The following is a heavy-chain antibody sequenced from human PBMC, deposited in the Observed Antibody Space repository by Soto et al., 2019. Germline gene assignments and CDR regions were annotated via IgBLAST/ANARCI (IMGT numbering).Heavy chain of an antibody. J-gene: IGHJ6*02. Sequence: SETLSLTCAVYGGSFSGYYWSWIRQPPGKGLEWIGEINHSGSTNYNPSLKSRVTISVDTSKNQFSLKLSSVTAADTAVYYCASRRFLEWFQRRAYGMDVWGQGTTVTVPS. CDR2: INHSGST. CDR1: GGSFSGYY. D-gene: IGHD3-3*01. CDR3: ASRRFLEWFQRRAYGMDV. V-gene: IGHV4-34*01.